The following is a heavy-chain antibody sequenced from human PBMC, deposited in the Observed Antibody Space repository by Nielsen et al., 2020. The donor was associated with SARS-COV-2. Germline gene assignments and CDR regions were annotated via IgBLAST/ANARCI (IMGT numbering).Heavy chain of an antibody. CDR3: AREEFLVGPAAAGTLGNYYYYMDV. J-gene: IGHJ6*03. Sequence: WIRQSPSRGLEWLGRTYYRSKWYNDYAVSVKSRITINPDTSKNQFSLQLNSVTPEDTAVYYCAREEFLVGPAAAGTLGNYYYYMDVWGKGTTVTVSS. CDR2: TYYRSKWYN. D-gene: IGHD6-13*01. V-gene: IGHV6-1*01.